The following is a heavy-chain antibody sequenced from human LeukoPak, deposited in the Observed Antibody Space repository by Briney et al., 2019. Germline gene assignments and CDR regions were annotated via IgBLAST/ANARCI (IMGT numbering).Heavy chain of an antibody. CDR2: ISAYNGNT. Sequence: GASVKVSCKASGYTFTAYYMHWVRQAPGQGLEWMGWISAYNGNTNYAQKLQGRVTMTTDTSTSTAYMELRSLRSDDTAVYYCARDRGYYYGSGRTRYYFDYWGQGTLVTVSS. CDR3: ARDRGYYYGSGRTRYYFDY. J-gene: IGHJ4*02. D-gene: IGHD3-10*01. V-gene: IGHV1-18*04. CDR1: GYTFTAYY.